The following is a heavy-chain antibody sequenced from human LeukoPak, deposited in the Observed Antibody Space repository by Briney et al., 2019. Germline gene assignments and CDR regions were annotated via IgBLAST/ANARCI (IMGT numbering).Heavy chain of an antibody. CDR2: ISSSSSYI. Sequence: GGSLRLSCAASEFTFSSYSMNWVRQAPGKGLEWVSSISSSSSYIYYADSVKGRFTISRDNAKNSLYLQMNSLRAEDTAVYYCARPRGYSYGYGDYWGQGTLVTVSS. CDR3: ARPRGYSYGYGDY. CDR1: EFTFSSYS. J-gene: IGHJ4*02. D-gene: IGHD5-18*01. V-gene: IGHV3-21*01.